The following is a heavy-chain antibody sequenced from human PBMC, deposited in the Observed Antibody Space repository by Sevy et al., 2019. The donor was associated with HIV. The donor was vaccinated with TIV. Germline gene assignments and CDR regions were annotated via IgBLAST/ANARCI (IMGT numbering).Heavy chain of an antibody. Sequence: GGSLRLSCAASGFTFSSYGMHWVRQAPGKGLEWVAVIWNDGSNQYYADSVEGRFTVSRDNSTNKLYLQMNSLRAEDTAVYYCARAPGYCTSTNCYDWFDPWGHGTLVTVSS. CDR3: ARAPGYCTSTNCYDWFDP. V-gene: IGHV3-33*01. D-gene: IGHD2-2*01. CDR2: IWNDGSNQ. J-gene: IGHJ5*02. CDR1: GFTFSSYG.